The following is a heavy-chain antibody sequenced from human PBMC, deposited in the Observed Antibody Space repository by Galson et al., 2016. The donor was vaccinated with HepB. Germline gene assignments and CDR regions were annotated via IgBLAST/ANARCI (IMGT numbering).Heavy chain of an antibody. J-gene: IGHJ4*02. CDR2: INSDESNT. CDR3: ARGGGYYYFDY. CDR1: GFPFSSYW. D-gene: IGHD2-21*01. V-gene: IGHV3-74*01. Sequence: SLRLSCAASGFPFSSYWLHWVRQAPGKGLVWVSRINSDESNTNYADSVKGRFTISRDNAKNTLYLQMNSLRAEDTAVYYCARGGGYYYFDYWGQGNLVTVSS.